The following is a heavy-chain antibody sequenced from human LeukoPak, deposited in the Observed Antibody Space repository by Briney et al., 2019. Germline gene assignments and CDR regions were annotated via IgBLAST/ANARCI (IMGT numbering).Heavy chain of an antibody. D-gene: IGHD3-22*01. CDR3: AKDPGWGDSGGYRLYYYDY. CDR2: ISYDGSNK. J-gene: IGHJ4*02. Sequence: PGGSLRLSCAASGFTFSSYGMHWVRQAPGKGLEWVALISYDGSNKYYADSVRGRFTISRDNSEKMLYLEMNSLRAEDTAVYYCAKDPGWGDSGGYRLYYYDYWGQGTLVTVSS. V-gene: IGHV3-30*18. CDR1: GFTFSSYG.